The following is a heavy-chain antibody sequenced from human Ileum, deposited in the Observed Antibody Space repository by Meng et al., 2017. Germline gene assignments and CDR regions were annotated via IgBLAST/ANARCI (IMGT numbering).Heavy chain of an antibody. CDR1: GFTFNSSW. CDR2: IKNDGSST. Sequence: GESLKISCAASGFTFNSSWMHWVRQGPGKGLVWVSQIKNDGSSTDDADTVKGRFTISRDNAKNMLHLQMNSLRAGDTAVYCCARGRYATVGFDYWGQRTLVTVSS. CDR3: ARGRYATVGFDY. J-gene: IGHJ4*02. D-gene: IGHD2-2*01. V-gene: IGHV3-74*01.